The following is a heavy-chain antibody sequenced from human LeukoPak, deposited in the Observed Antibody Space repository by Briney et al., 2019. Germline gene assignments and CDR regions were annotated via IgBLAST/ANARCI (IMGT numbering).Heavy chain of an antibody. CDR2: IYRSGST. CDR1: GGSISSGSYY. Sequence: PSETLSLTCTVSGGSISSGSYYWSWIRQPAGKGLEWIGNIYRSGSTYYNPSLKSRVTISVDTSKNQFSLKLDSVTAADTAVYYCARLRRVEATETFAYWGQGTLVTVSS. V-gene: IGHV4-61*09. D-gene: IGHD1-26*01. J-gene: IGHJ4*02. CDR3: ARLRRVEATETFAY.